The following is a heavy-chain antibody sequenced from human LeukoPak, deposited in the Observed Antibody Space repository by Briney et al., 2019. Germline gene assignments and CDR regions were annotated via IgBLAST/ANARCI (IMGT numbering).Heavy chain of an antibody. D-gene: IGHD4-23*01. CDR3: AKGYGGNGFDP. Sequence: GGSLRLSCAASGFTFSSYAMSWVRQAPGKGLEWVSAISGSGGSTYYADSVKGRFTISRDNSKNTLYLQMNNLRAEDTAVCYCAKGYGGNGFDPWGQGTLVTVSS. J-gene: IGHJ5*02. CDR2: ISGSGGST. V-gene: IGHV3-23*01. CDR1: GFTFSSYA.